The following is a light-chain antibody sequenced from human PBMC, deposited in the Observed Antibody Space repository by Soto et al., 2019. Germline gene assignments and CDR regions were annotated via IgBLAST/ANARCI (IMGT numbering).Light chain of an antibody. Sequence: QSALTQPASVSGSPGQSITISCIGTSSDIGGYNFVSWYHQHPGKAPKLLIYEVNNRPSGVSNRFSGSKSGSTASLTISGLQSEVEGDYYCSSYTTSSILAIFGGGTKLTVL. J-gene: IGLJ2*01. CDR1: SSDIGGYNF. CDR2: EVN. CDR3: SSYTTSSILAI. V-gene: IGLV2-14*01.